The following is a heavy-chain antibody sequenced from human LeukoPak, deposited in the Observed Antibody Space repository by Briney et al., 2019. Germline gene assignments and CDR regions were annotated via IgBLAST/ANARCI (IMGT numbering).Heavy chain of an antibody. CDR3: ARVLSDYPDY. CDR1: GYTFTSYG. Sequence: GASVTVSCTASGYTFTSYGISWMRKAPGQGLEWMGWISAYNGNTNYAQKLQGRVTMTTDTSTSTAYMELRSLRSDDTAVYYCARVLSDYPDYWGQGTLVTVSS. V-gene: IGHV1-18*01. CDR2: ISAYNGNT. D-gene: IGHD3-10*01. J-gene: IGHJ4*02.